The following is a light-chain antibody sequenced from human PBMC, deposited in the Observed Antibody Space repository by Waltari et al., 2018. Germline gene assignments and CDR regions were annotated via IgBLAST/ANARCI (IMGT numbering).Light chain of an antibody. CDR3: SSYTNTTTLVV. CDR1: SSDVGAYNY. CDR2: DVS. J-gene: IGLJ3*02. Sequence: QSALTQPASVSGSPGQSITISCTGTSSDVGAYNYISWYQQYPGKAPKLMIYDVSNRPSGVSNRFSGSKSGNTASLTISGLQPEDEADYYCSSYTNTTTLVVFGGGTKLTVL. V-gene: IGLV2-14*03.